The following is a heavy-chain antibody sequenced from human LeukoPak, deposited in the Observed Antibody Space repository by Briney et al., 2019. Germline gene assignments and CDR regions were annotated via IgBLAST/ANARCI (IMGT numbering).Heavy chain of an antibody. CDR3: ARGHNWNYLAYFDY. J-gene: IGHJ4*02. CDR2: INHSGST. V-gene: IGHV4-34*01. Sequence: SETLSLTCAVYGGSFSGYCWSWIRQPPGKGLEWIGEINHSGSTNYNPSLKSRVTISVDTSKNQFSLKLSSVTAADTAVYYCARGHNWNYLAYFDYWGQGTLVTVSS. CDR1: GGSFSGYC. D-gene: IGHD1-7*01.